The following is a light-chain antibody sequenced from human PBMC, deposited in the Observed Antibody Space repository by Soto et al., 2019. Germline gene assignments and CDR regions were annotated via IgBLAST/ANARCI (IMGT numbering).Light chain of an antibody. CDR2: RAS. CDR1: QNIVNY. Sequence: DIQITHSPSSLSVSVGDRVTISCRASQNIVNYLHWYQRKPGTAPRLLISRASTVRSGVPPRFSGSGSGRDFTLTISSLRPEDIGTYFCQQTYSIPWTFGPGTKVDIK. V-gene: IGKV1-39*01. CDR3: QQTYSIPWT. J-gene: IGKJ1*01.